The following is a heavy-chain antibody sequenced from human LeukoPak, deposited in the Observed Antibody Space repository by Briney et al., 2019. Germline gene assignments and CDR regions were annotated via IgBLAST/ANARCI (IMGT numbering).Heavy chain of an antibody. CDR2: INPSGGST. CDR3: ARDSGGEIAVGSYGMDV. V-gene: IGHV1-46*01. CDR1: GYTFTSYY. D-gene: IGHD6-19*01. J-gene: IGHJ6*02. Sequence: ASVKVSCKASGYTFTSYYMHWVRQAPGQGLEWMGIINPSGGSTSYAQKFQGRVTMTRDTSTSTVYMELSSLRSEGTAVYYCARDSGGEIAVGSYGMDVWGQGTTVTVSS.